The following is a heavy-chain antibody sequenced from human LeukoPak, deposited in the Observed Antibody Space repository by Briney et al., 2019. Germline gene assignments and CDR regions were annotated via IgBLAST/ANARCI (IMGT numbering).Heavy chain of an antibody. CDR3: ARVNYDFWSGYYRVLDY. CDR2: INHSGST. V-gene: IGHV4-34*01. D-gene: IGHD3-3*01. Sequence: PSETLSLTCAVYGGSFSGYYWSWIRQPPGKGLEWIGEINHSGSTNYNPSLKGRVTISVATSKNQFSLKLSSVTAADTAVYYCARVNYDFWSGYYRVLDYWGQGTLVTVSS. CDR1: GGSFSGYY. J-gene: IGHJ4*02.